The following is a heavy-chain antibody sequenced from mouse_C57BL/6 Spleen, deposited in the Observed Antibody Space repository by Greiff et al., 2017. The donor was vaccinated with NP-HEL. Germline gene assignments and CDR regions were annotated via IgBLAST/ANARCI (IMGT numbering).Heavy chain of an antibody. CDR2: ISSGSSTI. J-gene: IGHJ4*01. CDR3: ARPRIYYGYDGYAMDY. D-gene: IGHD2-2*01. V-gene: IGHV5-17*01. Sequence: EVKLVESGGGLVKPGGSLKLSCAASGFTFSDYGMHWVRQAPEKGLEWVAYISSGSSTIYYADTVKGRFTISRDNAKNTLFLQMTSLRSEDTDMYYCARPRIYYGYDGYAMDYWGQGTSVTVSS. CDR1: GFTFSDYG.